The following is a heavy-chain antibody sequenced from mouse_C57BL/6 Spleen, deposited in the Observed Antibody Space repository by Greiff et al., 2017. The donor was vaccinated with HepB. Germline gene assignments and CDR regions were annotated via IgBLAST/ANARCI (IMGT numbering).Heavy chain of an antibody. CDR1: GYTFTSYW. CDR3: ARSGLRRAWFAC. CDR2: IDPSDSET. Sequence: QVQLQQPGAELVRPGSSVKLSCKASGYTFTSYWMHWVQQRPKQGLEWIGNIDPSDSETHYNQKFKDKATLTVDKSSSTAYMQLSSLTSEDSAVYYGARSGLRRAWFACWGQGTLVTVSA. J-gene: IGHJ3*01. V-gene: IGHV1-52*01. D-gene: IGHD2-12*01.